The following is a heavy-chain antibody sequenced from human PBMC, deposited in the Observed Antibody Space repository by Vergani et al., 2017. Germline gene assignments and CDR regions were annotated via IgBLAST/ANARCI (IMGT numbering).Heavy chain of an antibody. CDR3: ARRGHQGVMHYYDYYYMDV. Sequence: EVQLVESGGGLVKPGGSLRLSCAASGFTFSSYSMNWVRQAPGKGLEWVSSISSSSSYIYYADSVKGRFTISRDNAKNSLYLQMNSLRAEDTAVYYCARRGHQGVMHYYDYYYMDVWGKGTTVTVSS. V-gene: IGHV3-21*01. J-gene: IGHJ6*03. D-gene: IGHD3-16*01. CDR1: GFTFSSYS. CDR2: ISSSSSYI.